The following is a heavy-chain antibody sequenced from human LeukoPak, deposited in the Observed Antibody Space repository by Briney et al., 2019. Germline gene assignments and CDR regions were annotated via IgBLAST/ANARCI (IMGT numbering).Heavy chain of an antibody. J-gene: IGHJ5*02. CDR1: GGTFSSYA. Sequence: ASVKVSCKASGGTFSSYAISWVRQAPGQGLEWMGGIIPIFGTANYAQKFQGRVTITADESTSTAYMELSRLRSDDTAVYYCARGGDCSSTSCYGHWFDPWGQGTLVTVSS. V-gene: IGHV1-69*13. CDR3: ARGGDCSSTSCYGHWFDP. D-gene: IGHD2-2*01. CDR2: IIPIFGTA.